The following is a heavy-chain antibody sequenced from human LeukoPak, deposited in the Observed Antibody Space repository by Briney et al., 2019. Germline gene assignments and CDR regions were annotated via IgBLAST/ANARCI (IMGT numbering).Heavy chain of an antibody. CDR2: ISGSGGST. V-gene: IGHV3-23*01. D-gene: IGHD6-19*01. CDR3: ARDPDSSGWSSIEY. J-gene: IGHJ4*02. Sequence: GGSLRLPCAASGFTFSSYAMSWVRQAPGKGLEWVSAISGSGGSTYYADSVKGRFTISRDNSKNTLYLQMNSLRAEDTAVYYCARDPDSSGWSSIEYWGQGTLVTVSS. CDR1: GFTFSSYA.